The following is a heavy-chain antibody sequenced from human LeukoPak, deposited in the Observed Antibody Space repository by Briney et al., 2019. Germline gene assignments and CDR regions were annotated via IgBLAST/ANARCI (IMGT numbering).Heavy chain of an antibody. V-gene: IGHV3-21*01. CDR2: ISSSSSYI. CDR3: ARVPRYSYGSYDALDI. Sequence: GGSLRLSCAASGFTFSSYSMNWVRQAPGKGLEWVSSISSSSSYIYYADSVKGRFTISRDNAKNSLYLQMNSLRAEDTAVYYCARVPRYSYGSYDALDIWGQGTMVTVSS. CDR1: GFTFSSYS. J-gene: IGHJ3*02. D-gene: IGHD5-18*01.